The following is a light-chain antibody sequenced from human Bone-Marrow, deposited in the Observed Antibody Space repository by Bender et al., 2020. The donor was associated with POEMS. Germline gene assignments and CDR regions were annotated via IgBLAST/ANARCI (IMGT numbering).Light chain of an antibody. Sequence: QSVLTQPPSVSGTPGQRVTISCSGSSSNIGNNYVYWYQQFPGTAPKLLIYRNNQRPSGVPDRFSGSKSGTSASLAISGLQSEDEADYYCAVWDDSLNGWVFGGGTKLTVL. CDR3: AVWDDSLNGWV. J-gene: IGLJ3*02. V-gene: IGLV1-47*01. CDR2: RNN. CDR1: SSNIGNNY.